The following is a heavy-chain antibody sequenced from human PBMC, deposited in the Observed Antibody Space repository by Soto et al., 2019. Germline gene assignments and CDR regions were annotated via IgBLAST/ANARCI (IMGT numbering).Heavy chain of an antibody. CDR1: GGTLSSYA. V-gene: IGHV1-69*13. CDR2: IIPIFGTA. Sequence: GASVKVSCKASGGTLSSYAISWVRQAPGQGLEWMGGIIPIFGTANYAQKFQGRVTITADESTSTAYMELSSLRSEDTAVYYCASDPNLGPAIDYWGQGTLVTVSS. CDR3: ASDPNLGPAIDY. J-gene: IGHJ4*02.